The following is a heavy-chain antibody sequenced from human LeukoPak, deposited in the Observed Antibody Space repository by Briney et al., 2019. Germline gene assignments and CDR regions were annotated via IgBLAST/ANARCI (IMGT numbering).Heavy chain of an antibody. V-gene: IGHV3-23*01. J-gene: IGHJ4*02. CDR3: AKVPTKYCSGGMCYLDY. CDR2: ISGTGGTT. D-gene: IGHD2-15*01. Sequence: GGSLRLSCAASGFTFSSYAMTWVRQAPGKGLEGVSVISGTGGTTYYAESVKGRFTISRDNSKNSLYLQMNSLRAEDTAIYYCAKVPTKYCSGGMCYLDYWGQGTLVTVSS. CDR1: GFTFSSYA.